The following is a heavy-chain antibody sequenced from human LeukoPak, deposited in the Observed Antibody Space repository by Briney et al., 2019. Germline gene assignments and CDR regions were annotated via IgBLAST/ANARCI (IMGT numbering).Heavy chain of an antibody. V-gene: IGHV3-23*01. CDR3: AKYSTIWYYYHYFYMDV. D-gene: IGHD2-2*01. CDR1: GFTFSSYG. J-gene: IGHJ6*03. CDR2: ISGSGGST. Sequence: GGSLRLSCAASGFTFSSYGMSWVRQAPGKGLEWVSGISGSGGSTYYADSVEGRFTISRDNARNSLYLQMNFVRAEDSAVYFCAKYSTIWYYYHYFYMDVWGKGTTVTVSS.